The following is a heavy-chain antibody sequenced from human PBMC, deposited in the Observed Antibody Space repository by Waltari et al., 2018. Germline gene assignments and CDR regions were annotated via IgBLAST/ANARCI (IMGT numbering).Heavy chain of an antibody. D-gene: IGHD3-3*01. V-gene: IGHV4-59*11. Sequence: QVQLQESGPGLVKPSETLSLTCPVSGGPISSHYWSWIRQAPGKGLEWIGYIYYSGSTNYNPSLKSRVTISVDTSKNQFSLKLSSVTAADTAVYYCAREAHDFWSGYRYYNWFDPWGQGTLVTVSS. CDR2: IYYSGST. CDR1: GGPISSHY. J-gene: IGHJ5*02. CDR3: AREAHDFWSGYRYYNWFDP.